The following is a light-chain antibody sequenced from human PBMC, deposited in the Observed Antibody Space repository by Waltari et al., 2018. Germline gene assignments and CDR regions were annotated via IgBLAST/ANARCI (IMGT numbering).Light chain of an antibody. Sequence: QSALTQPRSVSGSPGQSVTISCYGTRRDVGGSNYVSWYQQHPGKAPQLMIYDVSKRPSGVPDRFSGSKSGNTASLTISGLQAEDEADYYCCSYAGSYTVVFGGGTKLTVL. CDR3: CSYAGSYTVV. V-gene: IGLV2-11*01. CDR1: RRDVGGSNY. J-gene: IGLJ2*01. CDR2: DVS.